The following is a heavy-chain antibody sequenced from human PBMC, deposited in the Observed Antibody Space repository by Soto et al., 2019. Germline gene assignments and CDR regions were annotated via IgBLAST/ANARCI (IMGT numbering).Heavy chain of an antibody. CDR2: ISGSAAST. CDR1: GFTFSGYA. J-gene: IGHJ1*01. V-gene: IGHV3-23*01. Sequence: EVQLLGSGGGLVQPGGSLRLSCAASGFTFSGYAMSWVRQAPGKGLEWVSGISGSAASTNYADSVKGRFTISRDNSKSTLYLQMNSLRAEDTAVYYCAKDVHYDILTGIEYFHHWAQGNLVTVSS. D-gene: IGHD3-9*01. CDR3: AKDVHYDILTGIEYFHH.